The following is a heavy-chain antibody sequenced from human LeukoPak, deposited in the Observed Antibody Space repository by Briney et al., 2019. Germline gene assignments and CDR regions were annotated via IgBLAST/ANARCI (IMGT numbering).Heavy chain of an antibody. J-gene: IGHJ4*02. CDR3: ASSRDGYNPFDY. V-gene: IGHV1-69*05. CDR2: IIPIFGTA. Sequence: ASVKVPCKASGGTFSSYAISWVRQAPGQGLEWMGGIIPIFGTANYAQKFQGRVTITTDESTSTAYMELSSLRSEDTAVYYCASSRDGYNPFDYWGQGTLVTVSS. CDR1: GGTFSSYA. D-gene: IGHD5-24*01.